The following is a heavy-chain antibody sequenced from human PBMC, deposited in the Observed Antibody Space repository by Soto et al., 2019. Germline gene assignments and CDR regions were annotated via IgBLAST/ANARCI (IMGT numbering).Heavy chain of an antibody. CDR1: GYTFSSYG. CDR3: ARGYTQSTVTPIRY. V-gene: IGHV1-18*01. D-gene: IGHD4-17*01. CDR2: ISAYNGNT. Sequence: ASVKVSCKASGYTFSSYGITWVRQAPGQGLEWMGWISAYNGNTNYAQKFQGRLTMTTDTSTSTAYMELRSLRSDDTAVYYCARGYTQSTVTPIRYWGQGTLVTVSS. J-gene: IGHJ4*02.